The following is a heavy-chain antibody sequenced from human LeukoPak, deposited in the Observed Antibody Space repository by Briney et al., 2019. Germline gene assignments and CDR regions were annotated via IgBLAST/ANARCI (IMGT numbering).Heavy chain of an antibody. CDR3: ARGPAVALRYFDWLLPTFDY. J-gene: IGHJ4*02. CDR2: INHSGST. Sequence: SETLSLTCAVYGGSFSGYYWSCIRQPPGKGLEWIGEINHSGSTNYNPSLKSRVTISVDTSKNQFSLKLSSVTAADTAVYYCARGPAVALRYFDWLLPTFDYWGQGTLVTVSS. V-gene: IGHV4-34*01. CDR1: GGSFSGYY. D-gene: IGHD3-9*01.